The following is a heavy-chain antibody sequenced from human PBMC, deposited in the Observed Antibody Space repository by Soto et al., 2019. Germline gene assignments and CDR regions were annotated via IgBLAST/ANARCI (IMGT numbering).Heavy chain of an antibody. V-gene: IGHV4-31*03. CDR1: GGSISSGGYY. Sequence: SETLSLTCTVSGGSISSGGYYWSWIRQHPGKGLEWIGYIYYSGSTYYNPSLKSRVTISVDTSKNQFSLKLSSVTAADTAVYYCAAGLEWLFTLDYWGQGALVTVSS. D-gene: IGHD3-3*01. CDR3: AAGLEWLFTLDY. CDR2: IYYSGST. J-gene: IGHJ4*02.